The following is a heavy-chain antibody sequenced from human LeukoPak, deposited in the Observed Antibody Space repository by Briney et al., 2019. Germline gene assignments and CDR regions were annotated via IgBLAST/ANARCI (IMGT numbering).Heavy chain of an antibody. D-gene: IGHD3-10*01. Sequence: PETLSLTCAVYGGSFSGYYWSWIRQSPGTGLEWIGEINHGGSTNYNPSLMSRVSISANSSNNHFSLRLSSVTAADTAVYYCARGWYNYGSKTDSWGQGTLVTVSS. J-gene: IGHJ5*01. CDR2: INHGGST. CDR1: GGSFSGYY. V-gene: IGHV4-34*01. CDR3: ARGWYNYGSKTDS.